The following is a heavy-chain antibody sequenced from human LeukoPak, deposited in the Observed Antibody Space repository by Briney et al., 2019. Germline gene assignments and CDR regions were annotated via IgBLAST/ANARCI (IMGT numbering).Heavy chain of an antibody. CDR3: ARATDGDYVPY. CDR1: GFTFSSYS. D-gene: IGHD4-17*01. J-gene: IGHJ4*02. CDR2: ISSSSSYI. V-gene: IGHV3-21*01. Sequence: PGGSLRLSCTASGFTFSSYSMNWVRQAPGKGLEWVSSISSSSSYINYADSVKGRFTISRDNAKNSLYLQMNSLRAEDTAVYYCARATDGDYVPYWGQGTLVTVSS.